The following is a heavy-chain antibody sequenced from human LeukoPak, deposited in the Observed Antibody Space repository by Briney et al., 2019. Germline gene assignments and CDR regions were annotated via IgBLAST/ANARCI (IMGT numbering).Heavy chain of an antibody. Sequence: GESLKISCKGSGYSFTNYWIGWVRQRPGKGMECMGVIYPGDSDTRYSPSFQGQVTISADTSISTAYLQWSSLKASDTAMYYCATQYYYDSSGHFDYWGQGTLVTVSS. D-gene: IGHD3-22*01. V-gene: IGHV5-51*01. J-gene: IGHJ4*02. CDR2: IYPGDSDT. CDR3: ATQYYYDSSGHFDY. CDR1: GYSFTNYW.